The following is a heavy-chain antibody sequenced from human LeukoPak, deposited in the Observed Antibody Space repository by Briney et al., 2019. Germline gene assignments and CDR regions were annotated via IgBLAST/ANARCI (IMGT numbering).Heavy chain of an antibody. CDR3: ASSYSSTWYFDY. Sequence: ASVKVSCKASGYTFTGYYMHWVRQAPGQGLEWMGWINPNSGGTNYAQKFQGRVTMTSDTSISTAYMELSRLRSDDTAVYYCASSYSSTWYFDYWGQGTLVTVSS. CDR1: GYTFTGYY. V-gene: IGHV1-2*02. D-gene: IGHD6-13*01. CDR2: INPNSGGT. J-gene: IGHJ4*02.